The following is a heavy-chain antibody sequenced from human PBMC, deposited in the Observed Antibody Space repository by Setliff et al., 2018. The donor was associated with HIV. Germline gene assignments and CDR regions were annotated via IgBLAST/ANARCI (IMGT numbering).Heavy chain of an antibody. V-gene: IGHV1-69*05. Sequence: ASVKVSCKASGYTFTSYGINWVRQAPGQGLEWMGGIIPIFKSADYAQKFQGRVTITTDESTSTAYMDLSSLKSEDTAIYYCARTSGDAYNYEGAFDVWGQGTLVTVSS. J-gene: IGHJ3*01. CDR2: IIPIFKSA. CDR1: GYTFTSYG. D-gene: IGHD5-12*01. CDR3: ARTSGDAYNYEGAFDV.